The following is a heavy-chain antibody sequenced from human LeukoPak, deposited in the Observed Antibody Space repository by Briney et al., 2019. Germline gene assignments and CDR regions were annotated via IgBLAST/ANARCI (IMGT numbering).Heavy chain of an antibody. CDR1: GGTFSRYA. D-gene: IGHD3-22*01. V-gene: IGHV1-69*05. CDR3: ARDWDYYDSSGSSYAFDI. J-gene: IGHJ3*02. CDR2: IIPIFGTA. Sequence: ASVNVSCKASGGTFSRYAISWVRQAPGQGLEWMGGIIPIFGTANYAQKFQGRVTITTDESTSTAYMELSSLRSEDTAVYYCARDWDYYDSSGSSYAFDIWGQGTMVTVSS.